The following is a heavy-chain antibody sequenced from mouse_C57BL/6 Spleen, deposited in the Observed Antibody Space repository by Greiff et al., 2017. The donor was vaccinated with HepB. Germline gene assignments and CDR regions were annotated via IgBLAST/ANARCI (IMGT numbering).Heavy chain of an antibody. V-gene: IGHV1-61*01. CDR2: IYPSDSET. J-gene: IGHJ2*01. Sequence: VRLQQPGAELVRPGSSVKLSCKASGYTFTSYWMDWVKQRPGQGLEWIGNIYPSDSETHYNQKFKDKATLTVDKSSSTAYMQLSSLTSEDSAVYYCARYYDGYYDGFDYWGQGTTLTVSS. CDR1: GYTFTSYW. CDR3: ARYYDGYYDGFDY. D-gene: IGHD2-3*01.